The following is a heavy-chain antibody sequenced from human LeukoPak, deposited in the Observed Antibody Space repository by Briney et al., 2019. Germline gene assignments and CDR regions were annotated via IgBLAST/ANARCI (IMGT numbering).Heavy chain of an antibody. Sequence: GGSLTLSCQASGFTFYMYAMSWVRQAPGKGLEWVASMCGTAGCTFYPDSVKGRFTISRDNSKNTLYLQMNSLRAEDTAVYYCAKDPQNYGDYVDGLFDYWGQGTLVTVSS. CDR2: MCGTAGCT. J-gene: IGHJ4*02. CDR3: AKDPQNYGDYVDGLFDY. D-gene: IGHD4-17*01. V-gene: IGHV3-23*01. CDR1: GFTFYMYA.